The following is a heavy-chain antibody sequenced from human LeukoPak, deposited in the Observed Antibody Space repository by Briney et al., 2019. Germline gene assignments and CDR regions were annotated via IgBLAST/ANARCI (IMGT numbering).Heavy chain of an antibody. D-gene: IGHD4-17*01. CDR3: AKEDFGDYGTAYSCYMDV. Sequence: GGSLTLFCAASGFTLRNFGMHWVRDAPGKGLKWGANVRYEGNNKFYADSVKGRLTITRDNSRNTLSLQMSSLKAEDTAVYYCAKEDFGDYGTAYSCYMDVWGKGTTVTVSS. J-gene: IGHJ6*03. CDR1: GFTLRNFG. V-gene: IGHV3-30*02. CDR2: VRYEGNNK.